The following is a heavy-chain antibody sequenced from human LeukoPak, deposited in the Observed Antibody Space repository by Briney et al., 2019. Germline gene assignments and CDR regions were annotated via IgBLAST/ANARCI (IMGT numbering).Heavy chain of an antibody. CDR3: ARQPQVAHFGY. CDR1: GFTFSSYA. J-gene: IGHJ4*02. D-gene: IGHD2-15*01. CDR2: ISGSGGST. Sequence: PGGSLRLSCAASGFTFSSYAMSWVRQAPGKGLEWVSAISGSGGSTYYADSVKGRFTISRDNVKNSLYLQMSSLRAEDTAVYYCARQPQVAHFGYWGQGTLVSVSS. V-gene: IGHV3-23*01.